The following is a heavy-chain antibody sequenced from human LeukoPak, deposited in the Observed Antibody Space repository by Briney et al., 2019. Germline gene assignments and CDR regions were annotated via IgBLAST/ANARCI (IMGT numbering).Heavy chain of an antibody. J-gene: IGHJ5*02. D-gene: IGHD1-26*01. CDR3: AREIIVGATDYWFDP. V-gene: IGHV4-30-4*01. Sequence: SETLSLTCTVSGGSISSGDYYWSWIRQPPGKGLEWIGYIYYSGSTYYNPSLKSRVTISVDTSKNQFSLKLSSVTAADTAVYYCAREIIVGATDYWFDPWGQGTLVTVSS. CDR2: IYYSGST. CDR1: GGSISSGDYY.